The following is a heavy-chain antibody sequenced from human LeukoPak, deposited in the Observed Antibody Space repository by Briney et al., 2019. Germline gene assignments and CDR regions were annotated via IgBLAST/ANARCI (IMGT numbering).Heavy chain of an antibody. CDR3: AKVGITGTKFFDH. CDR1: GFTFSNYG. V-gene: IGHV3-23*01. Sequence: PGGSLRLSCAASGFTFSNYGMTWVRQAPGEGLEWVSIITGGGYIYYADSVEGRFTISRDNAKNTLYLQMNSLRGEDTAVYYCAKVGITGTKFFDHWGQGTLVTVSS. J-gene: IGHJ4*02. CDR2: ITGGGYI. D-gene: IGHD1/OR15-1a*01.